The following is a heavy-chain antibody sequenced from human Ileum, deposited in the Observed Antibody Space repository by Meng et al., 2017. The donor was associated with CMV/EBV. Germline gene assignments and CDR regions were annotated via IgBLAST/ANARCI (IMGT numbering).Heavy chain of an antibody. CDR1: GGSISSSSYY. V-gene: IGHV4-39*07. CDR2: IYYSGST. CDR3: ARLGYCSSTSCEEFDY. J-gene: IGHJ4*02. Sequence: SETLSLTCTVSGGSISSSSYYWGWIRQPPGKGLEWIGSIYYSGSTYYNPSLKSRVTISVDTSKNQFSLKLSSVTAADTAVYYCARLGYCSSTSCEEFDYWGQGTLVTVSS. D-gene: IGHD2-2*01.